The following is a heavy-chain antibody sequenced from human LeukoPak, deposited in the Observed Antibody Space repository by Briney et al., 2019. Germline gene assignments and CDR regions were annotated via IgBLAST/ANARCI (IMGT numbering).Heavy chain of an antibody. CDR2: IYPGDSDT. CDR3: ARPSPRGRGYSYGYLPDY. CDR1: GYSFTSYW. Sequence: GESLKISCKGSGYSFTSYWIGWVRQMPGKGLEWMGIIYPGDSDTRYSPPFQGQVTISADKSISTAYLQWSSLKASDTAMYYCARPSPRGRGYSYGYLPDYWGQGTLVTVSS. D-gene: IGHD5-18*01. V-gene: IGHV5-51*01. J-gene: IGHJ4*02.